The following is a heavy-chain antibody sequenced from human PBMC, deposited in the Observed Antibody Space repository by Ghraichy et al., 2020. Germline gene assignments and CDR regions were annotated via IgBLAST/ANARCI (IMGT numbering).Heavy chain of an antibody. Sequence: GESLNISCAASGFMFYDYALGWVRQAPGKGLEWVSGISASGGYTYYADSVKGRFTISRDNSMNTLYLQMDSMRAEDTAVYYCAKVGGGLYYYFDYWGQGTLVTVPS. CDR3: AKVGGGLYYYFDY. D-gene: IGHD3-16*01. V-gene: IGHV3-23*01. J-gene: IGHJ4*02. CDR2: ISASGGYT. CDR1: GFMFYDYA.